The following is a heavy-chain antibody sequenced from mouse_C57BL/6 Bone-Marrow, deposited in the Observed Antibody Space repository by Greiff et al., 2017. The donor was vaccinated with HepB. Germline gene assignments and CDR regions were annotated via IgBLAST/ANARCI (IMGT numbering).Heavy chain of an antibody. CDR3: ARRGDYSNWGFAY. D-gene: IGHD2-5*01. J-gene: IGHJ3*01. CDR1: GFSLTSYG. V-gene: IGHV2-2*01. Sequence: QVQLQQSGPGLVQPSQSLSITCTVSGFSLTSYGVHWVRQSPGKGLEWLGVIWSGGSTDYNAAFISRLSISKDNSKSQVFFKMNSLQTDDTAIYYCARRGDYSNWGFAYWGQGTLVTVSA. CDR2: IWSGGST.